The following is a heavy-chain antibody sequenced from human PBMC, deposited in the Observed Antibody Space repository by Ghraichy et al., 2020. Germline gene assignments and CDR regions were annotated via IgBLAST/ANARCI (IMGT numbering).Heavy chain of an antibody. V-gene: IGHV4-34*01. CDR1: GGSFSGYY. D-gene: IGHD2-2*01. Sequence: SETLSLTCAVYGGSFSGYYWSWIRQPPGKGLEWIGEINHSGSTNYNPSLKSRVTISVDTSKNQFSLKLSSVTAADTAVYYCARHVGAVVVPAAMRWFDPWGQGTLVTVSS. CDR3: ARHVGAVVVPAAMRWFDP. CDR2: INHSGST. J-gene: IGHJ5*02.